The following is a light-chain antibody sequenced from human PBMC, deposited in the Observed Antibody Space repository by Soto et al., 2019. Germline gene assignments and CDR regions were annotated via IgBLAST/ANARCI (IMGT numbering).Light chain of an antibody. CDR1: QSVSSDF. J-gene: IGKJ1*01. CDR2: GAS. CDR3: QQYGSSPWT. V-gene: IGKV3-20*01. Sequence: IVLTHSPGTLSLSPWERATLSFRASQSVSSDFLAWYQQKPGQAPRLLIYGASSRATGIPDRFSGSGSGTDFTLTISRLEPEDFAVYYCQQYGSSPWTFGQGTKVDIK.